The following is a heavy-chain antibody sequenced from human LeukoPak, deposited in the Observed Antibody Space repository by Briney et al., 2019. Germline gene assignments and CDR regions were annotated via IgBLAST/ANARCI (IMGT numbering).Heavy chain of an antibody. Sequence: GGSLRLSCAASGFTFSSYGMHWVRQAPGMGLEWVAVISYDGSNKYYADSVKGRFTISRDNSKNTLYLQMNSLRAEDTAVYYCAITTAVAAYWGQGTLVTVSS. D-gene: IGHD6-19*01. CDR1: GFTFSSYG. CDR2: ISYDGSNK. J-gene: IGHJ4*02. V-gene: IGHV3-30*03. CDR3: AITTAVAAY.